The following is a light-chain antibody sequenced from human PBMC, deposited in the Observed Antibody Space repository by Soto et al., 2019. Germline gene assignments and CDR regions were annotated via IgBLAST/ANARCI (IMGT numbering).Light chain of an antibody. V-gene: IGKV3-15*01. Sequence: EIVMTQSPATLSVSPGERATLSCRASQSVSSNLAWYQQNPGPAPRLLIHGASTRATGIPARFSGSESGTKFTLTLSSLESEHFEVYCCQQYNNWPLTFGPVTKVDI. CDR3: QQYNNWPLT. CDR2: GAS. CDR1: QSVSSN. J-gene: IGKJ3*01.